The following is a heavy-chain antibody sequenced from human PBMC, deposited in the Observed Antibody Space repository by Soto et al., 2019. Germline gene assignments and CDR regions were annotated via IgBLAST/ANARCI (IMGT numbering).Heavy chain of an antibody. CDR2: IIPILGIA. Sequence: QVQLVQSGAEVKKPGSSVKVSCKASGGTFSSYTISWVRQAPGQGLEWMGRIIPILGIANYAQKFQGRVTITADKSTSTAYMELSSLRSEDTAVYYCAREGEAYYDILTGYSMFDYWGQGPLVTVSS. D-gene: IGHD3-9*01. CDR1: GGTFSSYT. V-gene: IGHV1-69*08. J-gene: IGHJ4*02. CDR3: AREGEAYYDILTGYSMFDY.